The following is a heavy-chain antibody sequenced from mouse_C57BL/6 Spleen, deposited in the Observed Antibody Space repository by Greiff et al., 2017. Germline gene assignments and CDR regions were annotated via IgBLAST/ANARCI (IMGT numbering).Heavy chain of an antibody. V-gene: IGHV14-4*01. CDR1: GFNIKDDY. CDR3: TFYYYGSSYFDF. D-gene: IGHD1-1*01. CDR2: IDPEDGDT. Sequence: EVQLQESGAELVRPGASVKLSCTASGFNIKDDYMHWVKQRPEQGLEWIGWIDPEDGDTEYAAKFQGKVTITADTSSNTAYLQLSSLTSEDTAVYYCTFYYYGSSYFDFWGQGTTLTVSS. J-gene: IGHJ2*01.